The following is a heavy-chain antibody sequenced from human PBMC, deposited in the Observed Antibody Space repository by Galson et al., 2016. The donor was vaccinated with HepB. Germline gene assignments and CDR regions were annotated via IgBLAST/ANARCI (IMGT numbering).Heavy chain of an antibody. V-gene: IGHV3-33*01. CDR2: IWNDGGKK. J-gene: IGHJ6*02. CDR3: AVGFELQLAQGSGYSYYGMDV. Sequence: SLRLSCAASGFTFSDYGMHWVRQAPGKGLEWLTVIWNDGGKKYYADSAKGRFTISRDNSKNTLYLQMNSLRVEDTALYYCAVGFELQLAQGSGYSYYGMDVWGQGTTVTVAS. D-gene: IGHD3-10*01. CDR1: GFTFSDYG.